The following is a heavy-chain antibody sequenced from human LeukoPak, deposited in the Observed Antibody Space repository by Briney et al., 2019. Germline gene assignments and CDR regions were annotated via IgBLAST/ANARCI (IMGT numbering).Heavy chain of an antibody. V-gene: IGHV3-30*02. J-gene: IGHJ4*02. Sequence: GGSLRLSCAASGFTFSSYGMHWVRQAPGKGLEWVAFIRYDGSNKYYADYVKGRFTISRDNSKNTLYLQMNSLRAEDTAVYYCAKESRIVGATSFDYWGQGTLVTVSS. CDR2: IRYDGSNK. CDR3: AKESRIVGATSFDY. D-gene: IGHD1-26*01. CDR1: GFTFSSYG.